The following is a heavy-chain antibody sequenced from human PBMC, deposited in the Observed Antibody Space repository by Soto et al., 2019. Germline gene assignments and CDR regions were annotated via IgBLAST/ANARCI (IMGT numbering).Heavy chain of an antibody. D-gene: IGHD1-26*01. CDR2: INHSGST. J-gene: IGHJ5*02. V-gene: IGHV4-34*01. CDR1: GGSFSGYY. CDR3: ARGGGSEPFDP. Sequence: QVQLQQWGAGLLKPSETLSLTCAVYGGSFSGYYWSWIRQPPGKGLEWIGEINHSGSTNYNPSRKSRVTISVDTSQNQFSLKLSSVTAADTAVYYCARGGGSEPFDPWGQGTLVTVSS.